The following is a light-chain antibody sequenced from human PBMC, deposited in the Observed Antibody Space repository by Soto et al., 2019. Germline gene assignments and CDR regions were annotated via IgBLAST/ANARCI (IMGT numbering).Light chain of an antibody. CDR1: QSVSSK. V-gene: IGKV3-15*01. CDR2: GAS. CDR3: QQYYNWPPLT. Sequence: EIVMTQSPATLSVSPGERATLSRRASQSVSSKLAWYQQKPGQAPRLLIYGASTRATGIPARFSGSGSGTEFTLTISSLQSEDFAVYYCQQYYNWPPLTFGGGTKVEIK. J-gene: IGKJ4*01.